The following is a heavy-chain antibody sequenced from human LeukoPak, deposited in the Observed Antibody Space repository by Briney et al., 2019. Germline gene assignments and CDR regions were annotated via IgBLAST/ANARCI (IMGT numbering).Heavy chain of an antibody. J-gene: IGHJ4*02. V-gene: IGHV4-38-2*02. Sequence: KTSETLSLTCTVSGYSISSGYYWGWIRQPPGKGLEWIGTFYQSGSTYYNPSLKSRVTISIDTSKNQFSLKLSSVTAADTAVYYCARSGSSGWYPDFDYWGQGTLVTVSS. D-gene: IGHD6-19*01. CDR1: GYSISSGYY. CDR2: FYQSGST. CDR3: ARSGSSGWYPDFDY.